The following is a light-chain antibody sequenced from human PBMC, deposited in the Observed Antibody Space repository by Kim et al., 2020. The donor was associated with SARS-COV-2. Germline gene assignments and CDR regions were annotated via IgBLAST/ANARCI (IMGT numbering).Light chain of an antibody. V-gene: IGKV3-15*01. CDR1: QSVRSS. J-gene: IGKJ4*01. CDR2: GAS. CDR3: QQYNNWPPGT. Sequence: PGERVTLSCRASQSVRSSLAWYQQKPGQAPRLLIFGASTRATDIPARFSGTGSGTEFTLTINSLQSEDFAVYYCQQYNNWPPGTFGGGTKVDIK.